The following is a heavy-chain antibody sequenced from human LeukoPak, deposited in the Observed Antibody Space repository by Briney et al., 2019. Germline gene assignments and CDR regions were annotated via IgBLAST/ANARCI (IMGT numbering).Heavy chain of an antibody. Sequence: SETPSLTCTVSGGSISSGSYYWGCVRQPPVKGLEWIGSIYYSGSTHYNPSLKSRVTISVDTSKNQLSLKLSSVTAADTAVYYCARHSTVIVNWFDPWGRGTLVTVPS. CDR2: IYYSGST. CDR1: GGSISSGSYY. D-gene: IGHD4-17*01. CDR3: ARHSTVIVNWFDP. J-gene: IGHJ5*02. V-gene: IGHV4-39*01.